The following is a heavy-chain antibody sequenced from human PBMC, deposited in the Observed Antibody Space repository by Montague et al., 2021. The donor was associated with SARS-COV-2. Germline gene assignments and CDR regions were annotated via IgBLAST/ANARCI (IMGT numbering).Heavy chain of an antibody. D-gene: IGHD1-26*01. Sequence: TLSLTCTVSGGSISSGNYYWSWIRQPAGKGLEWIGRIYTSGSTNYNPSLKSRVTISADTSKNQLSLKLISMTAADTSVYYCARDVGRYYDLRPDSWGQGTLVTVSS. CDR1: GGSISSGNYY. CDR2: IYTSGST. J-gene: IGHJ4*02. CDR3: ARDVGRYYDLRPDS. V-gene: IGHV4-61*02.